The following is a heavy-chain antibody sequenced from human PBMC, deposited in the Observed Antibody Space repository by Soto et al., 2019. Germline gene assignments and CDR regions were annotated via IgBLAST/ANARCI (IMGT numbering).Heavy chain of an antibody. V-gene: IGHV3-11*01. CDR3: ASLPQGYYDRSGRLVDY. D-gene: IGHD3-22*01. J-gene: IGHJ4*01. CDR1: GFTFSDYY. CDR2: ISAGGSDI. Sequence: GGSLRLSCASSGFTFSDYYMSWIRQAPGKGLEWVAYISAGGSDIYYGDSVKGRFTVSRDNTKKSLYLQMSNLRADDTAIYYCASLPQGYYDRSGRLVDYWGHGTLVSVSS.